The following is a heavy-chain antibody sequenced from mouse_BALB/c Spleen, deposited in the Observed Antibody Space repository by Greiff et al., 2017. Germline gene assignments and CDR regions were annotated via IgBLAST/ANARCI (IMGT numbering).Heavy chain of an antibody. CDR2: INPSNGRT. Sequence: QVQLQQPGAELVKPGASVKLSCKASGYTFTSYWMHWVKQRPGQGLEWIGEINPSNGRTNYNEKFKSKATLTVDKSSSTAYMQLSSLTSEDSAVYYCARGSYCRYDDGYYYAMDYWGQGTSVTVSS. CDR1: GYTFTSYW. D-gene: IGHD2-14*01. J-gene: IGHJ4*01. V-gene: IGHV1S81*02. CDR3: ARGSYCRYDDGYYYAMDY.